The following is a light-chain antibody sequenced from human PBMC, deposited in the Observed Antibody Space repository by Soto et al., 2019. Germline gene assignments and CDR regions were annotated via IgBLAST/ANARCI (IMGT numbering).Light chain of an antibody. V-gene: IGLV1-51*01. J-gene: IGLJ2*01. Sequence: QSVLTQPPSVSAAPGQKVSISCSGSSSNVGKNFVSWYQHVPGKAPKLLIYDNQKRPSGIPDRFSASKSGTLATLDITGLQTGDEADYYCGTLDSSLTIGVIFGGGTKLTVL. CDR1: SSNVGKNF. CDR3: GTLDSSLTIGVI. CDR2: DNQ.